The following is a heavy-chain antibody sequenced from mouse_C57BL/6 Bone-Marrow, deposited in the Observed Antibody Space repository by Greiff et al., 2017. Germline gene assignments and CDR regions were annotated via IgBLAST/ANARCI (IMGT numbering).Heavy chain of an antibody. Sequence: QVQLQQSGPELVKPGASVKMSCKASGYTFTEYTIHWVKQRSGQGLEWLGLFYPGSGIIKSNEKFKDKATLTADKSSSTVYIEISRLTYEDSAVYCCARHEGRIRGWDYWGTGTTLTVSA. V-gene: IGHV1-62-2*01. CDR1: GYTFTEYT. J-gene: IGHJ1*03. CDR3: ARHEGRIRGWDY. CDR2: FYPGSGII. D-gene: IGHD4-1*01.